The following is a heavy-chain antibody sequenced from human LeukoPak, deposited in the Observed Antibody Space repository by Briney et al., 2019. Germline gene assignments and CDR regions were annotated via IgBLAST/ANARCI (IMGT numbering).Heavy chain of an antibody. V-gene: IGHV5-51*01. CDR3: ARHEIGGDSSSGYEYYYYMDV. J-gene: IGHJ6*03. Sequence: LGESLKISCKASGYTFTNYWIGWVRQMPGKGLEWMGIIYPDDSDTKYSPSFQGQVTISVDESISTAYLQWSSLKASDTAIYYCARHEIGGDSSSGYEYYYYMDVWGKGTAVTVSS. CDR1: GYTFTNYW. CDR2: IYPDDSDT. D-gene: IGHD3-3*01.